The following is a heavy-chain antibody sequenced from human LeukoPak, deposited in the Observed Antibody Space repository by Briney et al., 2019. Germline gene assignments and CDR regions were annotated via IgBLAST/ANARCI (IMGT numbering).Heavy chain of an antibody. CDR1: GGSFSGYY. Sequence: SETLSLTCAVYGGSFSGYYWSWIRQPPGKGLEWIGEINHSGSTNYNPSLKSRVTISVDTSKNQFSLKLSSVTAADTAVYYCARVNTYYYDSSGYYVVDYWGQGTLVTVSS. J-gene: IGHJ4*02. CDR2: INHSGST. D-gene: IGHD3-22*01. CDR3: ARVNTYYYDSSGYYVVDY. V-gene: IGHV4-34*01.